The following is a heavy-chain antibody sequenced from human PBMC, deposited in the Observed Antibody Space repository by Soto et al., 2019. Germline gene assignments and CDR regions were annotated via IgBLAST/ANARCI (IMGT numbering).Heavy chain of an antibody. CDR3: VSHRTTVITQAYIDY. CDR1: GGSVTNSSYY. Sequence: ETLSLTCTVSGGSVTNSSYYWGWIRQSPGKGLEWIGSVYYRGRSYSKSSVKSRVTISVDTSKNQFSLNLNSVTASDTAVYFCVSHRTTVITQAYIDYRGPGVLVTVS. D-gene: IGHD4-4*01. V-gene: IGHV4-39*01. CDR2: VYYRGRS. J-gene: IGHJ4*02.